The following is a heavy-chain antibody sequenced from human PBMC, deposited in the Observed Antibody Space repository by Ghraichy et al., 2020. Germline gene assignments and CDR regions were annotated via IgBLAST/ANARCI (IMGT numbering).Heavy chain of an antibody. CDR2: ISAYNGNT. J-gene: IGHJ4*02. D-gene: IGHD2-2*01. V-gene: IGHV1-18*04. Sequence: ASVKVSCKASGYTFTSDGISRVRQAPGQGLEWMGRISAYNGNTNDAQKLQGRVTMTTDTSTSTAYMELRGLRSDDTAVYYCARWLPCSSTSCQVHFDYWGQGTLVTVSS. CDR1: GYTFTSDG. CDR3: ARWLPCSSTSCQVHFDY.